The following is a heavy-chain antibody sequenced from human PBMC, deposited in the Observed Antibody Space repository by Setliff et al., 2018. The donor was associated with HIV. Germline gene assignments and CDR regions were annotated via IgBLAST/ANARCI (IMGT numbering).Heavy chain of an antibody. V-gene: IGHV5-51*01. CDR2: IYPGDSDT. D-gene: IGHD3-22*01. J-gene: IGHJ3*02. Sequence: HGESLKISCKGSGYSFTTYWIGWVRQMPGKGLEWMGIIYPGDSDTRYSPSFQGQVTISADKSISTAYLQWSSLKASDTAMYYCARLRDSSGYYYVGGAFDIWGQGTMVTVSS. CDR1: GYSFTTYW. CDR3: ARLRDSSGYYYVGGAFDI.